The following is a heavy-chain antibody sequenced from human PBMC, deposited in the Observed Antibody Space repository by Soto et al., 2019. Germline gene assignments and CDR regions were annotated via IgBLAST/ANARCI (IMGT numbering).Heavy chain of an antibody. CDR3: AKDGVAHIPLYTSGSSYDH. Sequence: PXASLRLSCAASGFIFSSYAMSWVRQAPGKGLEWVSAISGSDGSTYYADSVKGRFTISRDNSRNTLYLQMNSLRAEDTAVYYCAKDGVAHIPLYTSGSSYDHWGQGTLVTVSS. D-gene: IGHD3-22*01. J-gene: IGHJ4*02. CDR1: GFIFSSYA. V-gene: IGHV3-23*01. CDR2: ISGSDGST.